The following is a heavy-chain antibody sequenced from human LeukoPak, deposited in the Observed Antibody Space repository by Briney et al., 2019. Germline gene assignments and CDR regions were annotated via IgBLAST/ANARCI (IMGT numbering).Heavy chain of an antibody. CDR3: ASGITMVRGVIIRGAYYYYYMDV. V-gene: IGHV1-2*02. CDR1: GYTFTGYY. CDR2: INPNSGGT. D-gene: IGHD3-10*01. J-gene: IGHJ6*03. Sequence: ASVKVSCKASGYTFTGYYMHWVRQAPGQGLEWMGWINPNSGGTNYAQKFQGRVTMARDTSISTAYMELSRLRSDDTAVYYCASGITMVRGVIIRGAYYYYYMDVWGKGTTVTISS.